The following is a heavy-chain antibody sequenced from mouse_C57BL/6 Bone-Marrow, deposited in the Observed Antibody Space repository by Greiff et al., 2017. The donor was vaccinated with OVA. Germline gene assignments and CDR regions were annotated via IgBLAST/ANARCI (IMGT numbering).Heavy chain of an antibody. V-gene: IGHV1-69*01. Sequence: QVQLQQPGAELVMPGASVKLSCKASGYTFTSYWMHWVKQRPGQGLEWIGEIDPSDSYTNYNQKFKGKSTLTVDTSSSTAYMQLSSLTSEDSAVYYCARRIYFSLDYWGQGTTLTVSS. J-gene: IGHJ2*01. CDR1: GYTFTSYW. CDR3: ARRIYFSLDY. D-gene: IGHD2-1*01. CDR2: IDPSDSYT.